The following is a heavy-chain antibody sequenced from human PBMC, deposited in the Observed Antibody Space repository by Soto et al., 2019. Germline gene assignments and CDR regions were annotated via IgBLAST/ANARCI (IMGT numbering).Heavy chain of an antibody. CDR1: GFAFSRNV. CDR2: ISGSGAHS. V-gene: IGHV3-23*01. CDR3: ARDRGVLGGVAGIMDY. D-gene: IGHD6-19*01. Sequence: GGSLRLSCAASGFAFSRNVMNWVRQFSGKGLEWVSGISGSGAHSYYADSVKGRFAVFRDNSKDTLYLQMNSLRAEDTALYYCARDRGVLGGVAGIMDYWGRGTLVTVSS. J-gene: IGHJ4*02.